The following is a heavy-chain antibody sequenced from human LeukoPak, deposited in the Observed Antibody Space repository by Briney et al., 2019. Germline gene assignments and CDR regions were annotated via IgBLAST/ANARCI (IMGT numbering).Heavy chain of an antibody. D-gene: IGHD2-2*02. Sequence: GGSLRLSCAASGFTFRSYVMHWVRQAPGKGLEWVAAIAYEDGRNEYYADSVKGRFTISRDNSKNTVYLQMNSLRAEDTAVYYCARDWSCSSSICNTDRNWFDPWGQGTLVTVSS. CDR2: IAYEDGRNE. CDR3: ARDWSCSSSICNTDRNWFDP. J-gene: IGHJ5*02. V-gene: IGHV3-30*03. CDR1: GFTFRSYV.